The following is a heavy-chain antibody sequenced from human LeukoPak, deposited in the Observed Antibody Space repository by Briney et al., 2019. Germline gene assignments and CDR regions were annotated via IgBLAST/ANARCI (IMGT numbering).Heavy chain of an antibody. CDR3: TTDPTAMDLFDY. J-gene: IGHJ4*02. D-gene: IGHD5-18*01. CDR1: GFTFSNAW. V-gene: IGHV3-15*07. Sequence: GGSLRLSCEASGFTFSNAWMNWVRQAPGKGLEWVGRIKSKTDGGTTDYAAPVKGRFTISRDDSKNTLYLHMNSLKTEDTAVYYCTTDPTAMDLFDYWGQGTLVTVSS. CDR2: IKSKTDGGTT.